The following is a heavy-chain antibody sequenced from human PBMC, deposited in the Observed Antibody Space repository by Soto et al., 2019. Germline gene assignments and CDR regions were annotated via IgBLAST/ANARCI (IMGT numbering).Heavy chain of an antibody. CDR1: GFTFDDYA. CDR3: AEDLGTRGYSIGWFHFDY. J-gene: IGHJ4*02. D-gene: IGHD6-19*01. V-gene: IGHV3-43D*04. Sequence: EVQLVESGGVVVQPGGSLRLSCAASGFTFDDYAMHWVRQAPGKGLEWVSLISWDGGSTYYADCVKGRFTISSDNSKTSLYLQMNRLRAEDAALYYCAEDLGTRGYSIGWFHFDYWGQGTLVTVSS. CDR2: ISWDGGST.